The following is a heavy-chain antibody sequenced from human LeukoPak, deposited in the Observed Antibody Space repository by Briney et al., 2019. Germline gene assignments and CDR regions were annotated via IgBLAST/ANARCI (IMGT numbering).Heavy chain of an antibody. CDR2: IYYSGST. CDR1: GGSFSGYY. Sequence: SETLSLTCAVYGGSFSGYYWSWIRQPPGKGLGWIGYIYYSGSTNYNPSLKSRVTISVDTSKNQFSLKLSSVTAADTAVYYCARGPYYYDSSGDWGQGTLVTVSS. D-gene: IGHD3-22*01. V-gene: IGHV4-59*01. J-gene: IGHJ4*02. CDR3: ARGPYYYDSSGD.